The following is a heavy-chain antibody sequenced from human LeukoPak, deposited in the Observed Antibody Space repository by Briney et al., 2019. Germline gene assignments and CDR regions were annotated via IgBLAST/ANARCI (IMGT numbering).Heavy chain of an antibody. CDR3: ARHALLEWLPIYFDY. Sequence: SETLPLTCTVSGGSISSYYWSWIRQPPGKGLEWIGYIYYSGTTKYNPSLKSRVTISVDTSKNQFSLNLSSVTAADTAVYYCARHALLEWLPIYFDYWGQGTLVTVSS. J-gene: IGHJ4*02. CDR2: IYYSGTT. CDR1: GGSISSYY. D-gene: IGHD3-3*01. V-gene: IGHV4-59*08.